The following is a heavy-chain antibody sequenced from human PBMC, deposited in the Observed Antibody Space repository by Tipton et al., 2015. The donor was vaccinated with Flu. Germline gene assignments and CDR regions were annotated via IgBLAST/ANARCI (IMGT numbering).Heavy chain of an antibody. Sequence: SLRLSCVASGFSFNRYGMNWVRQAPGKGLEWVSYISSSGSSIYHADSVKGRFTISRDNAKNSLYLQMNSLRAEDTAVYYCARDLSYYGSGTPYPPGYWGQGTLVTVSS. J-gene: IGHJ4*02. D-gene: IGHD3-10*01. CDR2: ISSSGSSI. CDR1: GFSFNRYG. CDR3: ARDLSYYGSGTPYPPGY. V-gene: IGHV3-48*04.